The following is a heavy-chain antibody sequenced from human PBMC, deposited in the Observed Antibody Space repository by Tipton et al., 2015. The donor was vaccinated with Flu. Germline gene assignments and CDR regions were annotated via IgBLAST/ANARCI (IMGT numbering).Heavy chain of an antibody. V-gene: IGHV4-59*08. CDR3: TRREGFSWPYEYYYGMDV. D-gene: IGHD2-15*01. CDR2: INHDGST. Sequence: TLSLTCTISGGSISSYYWSWIRQSPGKGLEWIGHINHDGSTTYNPSLQSRVTISVDTFRNQFSLKVTSVTAADSAKYYCTRREGFSWPYEYYYGMDVWGQGTAVTVSS. J-gene: IGHJ6*02. CDR1: GGSISSYY.